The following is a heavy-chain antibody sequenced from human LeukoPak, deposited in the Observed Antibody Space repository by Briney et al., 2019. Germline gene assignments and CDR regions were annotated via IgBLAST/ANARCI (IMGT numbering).Heavy chain of an antibody. Sequence: PGGSLRLSCAASGFPFGDYNMNWVRQAPGKGLEWVSSISSSSSYIYYADSVKGRFTISRDNAKNSLYLQMNSLRAEDTAVYYCARKYCSSTSCLIDNWGQGTLVTVSS. CDR3: ARKYCSSTSCLIDN. CDR2: ISSSSSYI. J-gene: IGHJ4*02. D-gene: IGHD2-2*01. V-gene: IGHV3-21*01. CDR1: GFPFGDYN.